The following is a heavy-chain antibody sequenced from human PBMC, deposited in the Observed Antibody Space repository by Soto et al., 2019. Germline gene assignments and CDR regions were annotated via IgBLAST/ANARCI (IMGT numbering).Heavy chain of an antibody. CDR3: ARDYSSNWYSDY. CDR2: IFASGST. Sequence: TLSLTCTVSGGSISDYYWSWIRQPAGKGLEWIGRIFASGSTNYNPSLKSRVTMSVDRSKNQFSLRLSSVTAADTAIYYCARDYSSNWYSDYWGQGTLVTVSS. D-gene: IGHD6-13*01. CDR1: GGSISDYY. V-gene: IGHV4-4*07. J-gene: IGHJ4*02.